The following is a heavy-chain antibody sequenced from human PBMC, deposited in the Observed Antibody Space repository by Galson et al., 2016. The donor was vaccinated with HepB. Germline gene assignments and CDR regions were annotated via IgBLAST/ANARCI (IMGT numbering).Heavy chain of an antibody. CDR2: TYYRSKWYN. V-gene: IGHV6-1*01. D-gene: IGHD2-15*01. CDR3: AGEGASCYALDY. CDR1: GDSVSSNSAA. J-gene: IGHJ4*03. Sequence: CAISGDSVSSNSAAWNWIRQSPSRGLEWLERTYYRSKWYNDYAXSVKSRITINPDTSKNQFSLQLRSVTPDDTAFYYCAGEGASCYALDYWGQGTPVTVS.